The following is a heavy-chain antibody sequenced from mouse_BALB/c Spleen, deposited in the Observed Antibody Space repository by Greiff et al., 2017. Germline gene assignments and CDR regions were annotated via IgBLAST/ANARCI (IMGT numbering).Heavy chain of an antibody. V-gene: IGHV3-6*02. J-gene: IGHJ4*01. CDR3: ARDYYGSSYAMDY. D-gene: IGHD1-1*01. Sequence: VQLKESGPGLVKPSQSLSLTCSVTGYSITSGYYWNWIRQFPGNKLEWMGYITYDGSNNYNPSLKNRISITRDTSKNQFFLKLNSVTTEDTATYYDARDYYGSSYAMDYWGQGTSVTVSS. CDR2: ITYDGSN. CDR1: GYSITSGYY.